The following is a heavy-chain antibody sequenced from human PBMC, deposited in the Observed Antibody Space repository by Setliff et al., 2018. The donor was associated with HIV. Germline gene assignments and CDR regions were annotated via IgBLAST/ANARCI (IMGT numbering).Heavy chain of an antibody. CDR3: ARRATTGDYHHFFDF. V-gene: IGHV1-18*04. J-gene: IGHJ4*02. D-gene: IGHD4-17*01. CDR1: SNTFINDV. CDR2: ISVYNGKG. Sequence: GASVKVSCKASSNTFINDVFNWVRQAPGQGLEWMGWISVYNGKGTYAQKFQDRISMTTDTSTSTVYMELRSLVSDDTAVYYCARRATTGDYHHFFDFWGQGTLVTVSS.